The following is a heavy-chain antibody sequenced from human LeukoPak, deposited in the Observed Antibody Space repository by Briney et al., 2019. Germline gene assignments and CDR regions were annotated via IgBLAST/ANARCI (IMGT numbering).Heavy chain of an antibody. CDR2: IYPGDSDT. CDR3: ARHSYDSSDFHYMDV. CDR1: GYSFTSYW. D-gene: IGHD3-22*01. V-gene: IGHV5-51*01. Sequence: GESLQISCKGSGYSFTSYWIGWVRQLPGKGLEWMGIIYPGDSDTRYSPSFQGQVTISADKSISTAYLQWSSLKASDTAMYYCARHSYDSSDFHYMDVWGKGTTVTISS. J-gene: IGHJ6*03.